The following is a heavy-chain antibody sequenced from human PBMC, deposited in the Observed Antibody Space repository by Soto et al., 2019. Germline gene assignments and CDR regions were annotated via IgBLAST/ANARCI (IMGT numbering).Heavy chain of an antibody. D-gene: IGHD1-1*01. V-gene: IGHV3-15*01. CDR1: GFTFSNAW. CDR3: ATVRNPVEIDFDY. J-gene: IGHJ4*02. CDR2: IKSKTDGGTT. Sequence: GGSLRLSCAASGFTFSNAWMSWVRQAPGKGLEWFGRIKSKTDGGTTDYAAPVKGRFTISRDDSKNTLYLQMNSLKTEDTAVSYSATVRNPVEIDFDYRGQGTLVSVSS.